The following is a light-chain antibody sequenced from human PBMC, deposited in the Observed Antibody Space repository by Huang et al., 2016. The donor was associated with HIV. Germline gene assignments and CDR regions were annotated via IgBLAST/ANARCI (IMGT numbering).Light chain of an antibody. V-gene: IGKV1-39*01. CDR2: AAS. CDR1: HTVDMY. CDR3: QQTYNVPRT. J-gene: IGKJ2*01. Sequence: DIQMTQSPSSLSASIGDRVTMSCRASHTVDMYLNWYQQTPGRVPKLLIYAASNLQSDVPSRFSGTGSGTNFTLTISSLQPEDFVIYFCQQTYNVPRTFGQGTALEIK.